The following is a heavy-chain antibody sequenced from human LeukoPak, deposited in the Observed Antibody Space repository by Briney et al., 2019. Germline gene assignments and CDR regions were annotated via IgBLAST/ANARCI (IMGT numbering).Heavy chain of an antibody. CDR3: AGSGSNYYDSSGYNAFDI. J-gene: IGHJ3*02. Sequence: PSETLSLTCTVSGGSISSYYWSWLRQPPGKGLEWIGYIYYSGSTNYNPSLKSRVTISVDTSKNQFSLKLSSVTAADTAVYYCAGSGSNYYDSSGYNAFDIWGQGTMVTVSS. CDR2: IYYSGST. D-gene: IGHD3-22*01. V-gene: IGHV4-59*01. CDR1: GGSISSYY.